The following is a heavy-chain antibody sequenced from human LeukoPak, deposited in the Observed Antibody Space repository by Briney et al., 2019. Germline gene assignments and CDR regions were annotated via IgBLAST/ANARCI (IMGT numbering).Heavy chain of an antibody. V-gene: IGHV1-2*02. J-gene: IGHJ5*02. Sequence: GASVKVSCKASGYTFTGYYMHWVRQAPGQGLEWMGWINPNSGGTNYAQKFQGRVTMTRDTSISTAYMELSRLRSDDTAVYYCARRGVGVRGVITWFDPWGQGTLVTVSS. D-gene: IGHD3-10*01. CDR1: GYTFTGYY. CDR3: ARRGVGVRGVITWFDP. CDR2: INPNSGGT.